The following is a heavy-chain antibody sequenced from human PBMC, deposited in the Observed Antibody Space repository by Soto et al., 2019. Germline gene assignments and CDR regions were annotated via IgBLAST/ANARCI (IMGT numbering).Heavy chain of an antibody. J-gene: IGHJ5*02. V-gene: IGHV4-39*01. D-gene: IGHD3-3*01. CDR3: ARAVLRFLEWPQGFDP. CDR1: GGSISSGSYY. Sequence: PSETLSLTCTVSGGSISSGSYYWGWLRQPPGKGLEWIGSIYYSGSTYYNPSLKSRVTRSVDTSKNQFSLKLGSVTAADTAVYYCARAVLRFLEWPQGFDPWCQGTLVTVSS. CDR2: IYYSGST.